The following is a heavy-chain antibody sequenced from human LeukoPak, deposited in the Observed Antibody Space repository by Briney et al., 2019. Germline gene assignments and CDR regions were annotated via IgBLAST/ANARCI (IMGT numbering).Heavy chain of an antibody. CDR3: ARGGVVGATHFDY. V-gene: IGHV1-69*05. D-gene: IGHD1-26*01. J-gene: IGHJ4*02. CDR2: IIPIFGTA. CDR1: GYTFTSYG. Sequence: SVKVSCKASGYTFTSYGISWVRQAPGQGLEWMGGIIPIFGTANYAQKFQGRVTITTDESTSTAYMELSSLRSEDTAVYYCARGGVVGATHFDYWGQGTLVTVSS.